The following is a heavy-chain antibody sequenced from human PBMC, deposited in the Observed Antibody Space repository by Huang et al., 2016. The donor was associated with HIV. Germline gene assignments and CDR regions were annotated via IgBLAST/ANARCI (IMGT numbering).Heavy chain of an antibody. CDR1: GYRFRSNW. D-gene: IGHD3-10*01. V-gene: IGHV5-51*01. J-gene: IGHJ6*02. CDR3: ARLIGSPSFYYGLDV. Sequence: EVQLVQSGAEVKKPGESLKISCKGSGYRFRSNWIGWVRQMPGKDLEWMGIIYPGDSDTRYSPSFQGQVTISADKSINTAYLQWSSLKASDTAMYYCARLIGSPSFYYGLDVWGQWTTVTVSS. CDR2: IYPGDSDT.